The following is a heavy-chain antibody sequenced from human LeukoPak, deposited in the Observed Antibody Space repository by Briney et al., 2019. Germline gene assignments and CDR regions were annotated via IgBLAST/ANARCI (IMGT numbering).Heavy chain of an antibody. Sequence: GGSLRLSCAASGFTFSSYSMNWVRQAPGKGLEWVSSISSSSSSYIYYAASVKGRFTISRDTARSSLYLQMNSLRAEDTAVYYCARAESSGYYPPGYWGQGTLVTVCS. J-gene: IGHJ4*02. D-gene: IGHD3-22*01. CDR1: GFTFSSYS. CDR2: ISSSSSSYI. V-gene: IGHV3-21*01. CDR3: ARAESSGYYPPGY.